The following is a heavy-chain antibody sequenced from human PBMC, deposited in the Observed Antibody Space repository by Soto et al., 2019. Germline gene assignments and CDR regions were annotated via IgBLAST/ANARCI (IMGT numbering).Heavy chain of an antibody. CDR2: INPGGST. J-gene: IGHJ4*01. D-gene: IGHD2-15*01. CDR3: ARVDCSGGSCYGIDY. CDR1: GYTFTSYY. Sequence: DSGKVSCKASGYTFTSYYMHWVRQAPGQGLEWMGIINPGGSTSYAQKFQGRVTMTRDTSTSTVYMELSSLRSEDTAVYYCARVDCSGGSCYGIDYWG. V-gene: IGHV1-46*01.